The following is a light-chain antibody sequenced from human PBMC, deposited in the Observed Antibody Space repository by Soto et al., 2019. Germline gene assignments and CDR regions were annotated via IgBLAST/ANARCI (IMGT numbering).Light chain of an antibody. CDR1: QSIGSS. CDR2: GAS. J-gene: IGKJ2*01. CDR3: QQYNNWPAYS. V-gene: IGKV3-15*01. Sequence: EIVLTQSPATLYLSPWEGATLSCRASQSIGSSLAWYQQKPGLAPRLLIFGASTRITGIPARFSGSGSGTELTLNLSSLQSDDFAVYYCQQYNNWPAYSFGQGTKLEIK.